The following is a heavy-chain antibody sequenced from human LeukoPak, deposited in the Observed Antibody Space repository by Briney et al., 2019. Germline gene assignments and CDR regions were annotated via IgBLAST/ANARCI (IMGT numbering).Heavy chain of an antibody. CDR2: INHSGST. CDR3: ARANSVNYYFDY. V-gene: IGHV4-34*01. J-gene: IGHJ4*02. CDR1: GGSFSGYY. D-gene: IGHD3-10*01. Sequence: PSETLSLTCAVYGGSFSGYYWSWIRQPPGKGLEWIGEINHSGSTNYNPSLKSRVTISVDTSKNQFSLKLSSVTAADTAVYYCARANSVNYYFDYWGQGTLVTVSS.